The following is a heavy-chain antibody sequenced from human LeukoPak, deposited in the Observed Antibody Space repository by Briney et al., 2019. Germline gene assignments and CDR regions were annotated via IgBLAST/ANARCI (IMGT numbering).Heavy chain of an antibody. CDR3: ARAGFIGPSYFDY. CDR1: GGSISSSNW. V-gene: IGHV4-4*02. D-gene: IGHD2-15*01. J-gene: IGHJ4*02. Sequence: PSETLSLTCAVSGGSISSSNWWSWVRQPPGKGLEWIGEIYHSGSTNYNPSLKSRVTISVDTSKNQFSLKLSSVTAADTAVYYCARAGFIGPSYFDYWGQGTLVTVSS. CDR2: IYHSGST.